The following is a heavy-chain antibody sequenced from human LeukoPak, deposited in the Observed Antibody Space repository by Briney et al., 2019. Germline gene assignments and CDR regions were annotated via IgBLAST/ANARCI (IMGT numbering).Heavy chain of an antibody. CDR3: ARHPPRDGSAFDY. CDR1: GGSISSGSYY. J-gene: IGHJ4*02. Sequence: SEALSLTCTVSGGSISSGSYYWGWIRQPPGKGLEWIASMYYSGTTFYSPSLKSRVTISVDTSKNQLSLKLGSVTAADTAVYYCARHPPRDGSAFDYWGQGTLVTVSS. CDR2: MYYSGTT. V-gene: IGHV4-39*01.